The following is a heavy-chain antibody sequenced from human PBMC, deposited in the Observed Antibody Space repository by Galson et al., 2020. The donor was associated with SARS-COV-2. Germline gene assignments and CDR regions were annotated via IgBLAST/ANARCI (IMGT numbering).Heavy chain of an antibody. Sequence: ESGPTLVKPTQTLTLTCTFSGFSLSTSGMCVSWIRQSSGKALEWLARIDWDDDQYYSTSLKTRLTISKDTSKNQVVLTMTNMDPVDTATYYCARIDSSGCRGNYWGQGTLVTVSS. D-gene: IGHD6-19*01. V-gene: IGHV2-70*11. CDR2: IDWDDDQ. CDR3: ARIDSSGCRGNY. CDR1: GFSLSTSGMC. J-gene: IGHJ4*02.